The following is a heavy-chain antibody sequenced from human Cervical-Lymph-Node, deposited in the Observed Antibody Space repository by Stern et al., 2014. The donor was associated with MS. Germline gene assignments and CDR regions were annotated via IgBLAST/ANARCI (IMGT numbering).Heavy chain of an antibody. CDR1: GGSISSSGYY. CDR3: ATTRWDLFTWNWFDP. CDR2: IHDSGST. Sequence: VQLVESGPGLVKPSQTLSLTCTVSGGSISSSGYYWSWIRQPADKGLEWIGRIHDSGSTYYNPSLKSRVPISMDTAQNQLSLKLTSVPAADTAVYYCATTRWDLFTWNWFDPWGQGTLVTVSS. V-gene: IGHV4-61*02. D-gene: IGHD1-26*01. J-gene: IGHJ5*02.